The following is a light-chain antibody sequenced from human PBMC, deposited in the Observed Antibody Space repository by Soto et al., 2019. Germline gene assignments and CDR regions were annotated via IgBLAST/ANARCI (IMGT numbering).Light chain of an antibody. Sequence: EIVLTQSPGTLSLSLGERATLSCRASQSVSSNYLAWYQQKPGQAPRLLIYGASSRATGIPDRFSGSGSGTDFTLTISRLEPVDFAVYYCQQYGSLSWMFGQGTKVEIK. V-gene: IGKV3-20*01. CDR1: QSVSSNY. CDR3: QQYGSLSWM. J-gene: IGKJ1*01. CDR2: GAS.